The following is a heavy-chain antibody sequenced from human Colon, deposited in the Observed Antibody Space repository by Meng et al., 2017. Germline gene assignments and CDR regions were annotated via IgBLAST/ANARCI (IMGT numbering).Heavy chain of an antibody. V-gene: IGHV4-30-4*01. CDR2: IHSSGNT. J-gene: IGHJ4*02. D-gene: IGHD2-2*01. CDR1: GCSINSADYY. CDR3: ARNPVIPDARTFDF. Sequence: QVQLQESGPGVVKPSHTLSLTCTISGCSINSADYYWNWIRQSPGKGLEWLGYIHSSGNTYYTPSLKSRLTMSLDTSKNQFSLRLTSVTAADTAVYYCARNPVIPDARTFDFWGQGALVTVSS.